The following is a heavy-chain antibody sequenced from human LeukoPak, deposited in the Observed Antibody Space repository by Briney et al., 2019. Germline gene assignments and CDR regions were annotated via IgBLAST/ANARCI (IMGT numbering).Heavy chain of an antibody. D-gene: IGHD1-20*01. CDR3: AILWGLTGTDFDY. V-gene: IGHV1-2*02. CDR2: INPNSGGT. CDR1: GYTFTGYD. J-gene: IGHJ4*02. Sequence: ASVKVSCKASGYTFTGYDMHWVRQGPGQGLEWMGWINPNSGGTNYAQKFQGRVTMTRDTSISTAYMELSRLRSDDTAVYYCAILWGLTGTDFDYWGQGTLVTVSS.